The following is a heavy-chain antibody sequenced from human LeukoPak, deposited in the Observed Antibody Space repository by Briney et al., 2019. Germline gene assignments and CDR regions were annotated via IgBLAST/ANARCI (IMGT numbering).Heavy chain of an antibody. V-gene: IGHV3-21*01. J-gene: IGHJ5*02. Sequence: PGGSLRLSCAASGFTFSSYSMNWVRQAPGKGLEWVSSISSSSSYIYYADSVKGRFTISRDNAKNSLYLQKNSLRAEDTAVYYCARDQDILTPWENWFDPWGQGTLVTVSS. CDR3: ARDQDILTPWENWFDP. CDR2: ISSSSSYI. D-gene: IGHD3-9*01. CDR1: GFTFSSYS.